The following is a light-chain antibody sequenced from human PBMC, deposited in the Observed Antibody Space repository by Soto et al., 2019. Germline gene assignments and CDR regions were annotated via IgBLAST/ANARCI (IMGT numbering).Light chain of an antibody. CDR3: ASWDHSLSGYV. CDR2: ESN. J-gene: IGLJ1*01. V-gene: IGLV1-51*02. Sequence: SVLPQPPSVSASPGQKVTISCSGTISNIGNNYVSWYQQLPGAAPTLLIYESNRRPTGIPDRFSGSKSATSATLDITGLQTGDEADYYCASWDHSLSGYVFGSGTKVTVL. CDR1: ISNIGNNY.